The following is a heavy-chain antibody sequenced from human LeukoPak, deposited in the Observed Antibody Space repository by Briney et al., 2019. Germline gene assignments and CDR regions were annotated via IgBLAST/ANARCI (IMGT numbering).Heavy chain of an antibody. V-gene: IGHV4-61*02. J-gene: IGHJ4*02. CDR3: ARAYSSGYYPPENFFNS. CDR2: IYTSGST. CDR1: GGSISSGSYC. D-gene: IGHD3-22*01. Sequence: SETLSLTCTVSGGSISSGSYCWIWIRQPAGKGLEWIGGIYTSGSTNYDPSLKSRVTISVDTSRNQFSLKLSSVTAADTAVYYCARAYSSGYYPPENFFNSWGQGTLVTVSS.